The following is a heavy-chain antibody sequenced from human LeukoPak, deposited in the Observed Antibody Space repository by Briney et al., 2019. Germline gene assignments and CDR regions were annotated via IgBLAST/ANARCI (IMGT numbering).Heavy chain of an antibody. CDR2: IYYSGST. CDR3: ARHGEWLGANWYFNL. J-gene: IGHJ2*01. Sequence: SETLSLTCTVSGGSISSSSYYWGWIRQPPGKGLEWIGSIYYSGSTYYNPSLKSRVTISVDTSKNQFSLKLSSVTAADTAVYYCARHGEWLGANWYFNLWGRGTLVTVSS. CDR1: GGSISSSSYY. V-gene: IGHV4-39*01. D-gene: IGHD6-19*01.